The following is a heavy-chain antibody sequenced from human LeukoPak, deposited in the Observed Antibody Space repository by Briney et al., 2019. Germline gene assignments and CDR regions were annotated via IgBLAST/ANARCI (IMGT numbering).Heavy chain of an antibody. J-gene: IGHJ4*02. D-gene: IGHD6-19*01. V-gene: IGHV4-61*02. CDR2: IYTSGST. CDR1: GGSISSGSYY. Sequence: PSQTLSLTRTVSGGSISSGSYYWSWIRQPAGKGLEWIGRIYTSGSTNYNPSLKSRVTISVDTSKNQFSLKLSSVTAADTAVYYCAAHSSGWYGFGYWGQGTLVTVSS. CDR3: AAHSSGWYGFGY.